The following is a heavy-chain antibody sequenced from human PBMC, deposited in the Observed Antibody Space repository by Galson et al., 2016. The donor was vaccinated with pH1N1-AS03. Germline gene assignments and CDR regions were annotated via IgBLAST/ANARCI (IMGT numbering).Heavy chain of an antibody. CDR1: GFTFSRFW. J-gene: IGHJ3*02. CDR3: AKDLGGIGILGVVGAFHI. D-gene: IGHD3-3*01. Sequence: SLRLSCAASGFTFSRFWLNWVRQTPGKGLEWVANIKQDGSEKYYVDSVKGRFTISRDNSKSTLYLQMNSLRAEDTASYYCAKDLGGIGILGVVGAFHIWGHGTLVTVSS. V-gene: IGHV3-7*03. CDR2: IKQDGSEK.